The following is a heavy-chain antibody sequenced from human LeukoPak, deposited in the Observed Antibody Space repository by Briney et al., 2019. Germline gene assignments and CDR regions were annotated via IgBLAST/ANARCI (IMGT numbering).Heavy chain of an antibody. D-gene: IGHD1-26*01. Sequence: SGGSLRLSCAASGFTFSSYGMHWARQAPGKGLEWVAVISYDGSNKYYADSVKGRFTISRDNSKNTLYLQMNSLRAEDTAVYYCAKGDGSYYYYYYGMDVWGQGTTVTVSS. V-gene: IGHV3-30*18. CDR3: AKGDGSYYYYYYGMDV. CDR2: ISYDGSNK. J-gene: IGHJ6*02. CDR1: GFTFSSYG.